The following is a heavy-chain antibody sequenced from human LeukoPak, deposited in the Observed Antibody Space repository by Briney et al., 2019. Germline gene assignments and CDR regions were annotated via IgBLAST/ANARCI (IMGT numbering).Heavy chain of an antibody. J-gene: IGHJ4*02. CDR3: ARSGDSSGYYYGYFDY. CDR2: IYYSGST. V-gene: IGHV4-59*01. CDR1: GGSISSYY. D-gene: IGHD3-22*01. Sequence: PSETLSLTCTVSGGSISSYYWSWIRQPPGKGLEWIGYIYYSGSTNYNPSLKSRVTISVDTSKNQFSLKLSSVTAADTAVYYCARSGDSSGYYYGYFDYWGRGTLVTVSS.